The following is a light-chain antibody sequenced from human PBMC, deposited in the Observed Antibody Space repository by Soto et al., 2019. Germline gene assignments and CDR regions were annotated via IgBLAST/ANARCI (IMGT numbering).Light chain of an antibody. Sequence: EIVLTQSPATLSLSPGERATLSCRASQSLNSYLAWFQQKPGQAPRLLIYDASNRATGIPARFSGSGSGTDFTLTISSLQSEDFAVYYCQQYGDWPLTFGGGAKVEIE. CDR3: QQYGDWPLT. J-gene: IGKJ4*01. CDR2: DAS. V-gene: IGKV3-11*01. CDR1: QSLNSY.